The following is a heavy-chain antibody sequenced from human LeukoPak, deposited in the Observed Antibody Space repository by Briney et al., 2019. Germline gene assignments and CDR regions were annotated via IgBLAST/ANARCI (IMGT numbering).Heavy chain of an antibody. CDR2: IHPGDSES. D-gene: IGHD3-16*01. J-gene: IGHJ4*02. CDR3: ARQGLFRGVILQE. Sequence: GASLQISCEGTGSTFTNYWIGWVRQVRGKGLEWMGIIHPGDSESRYSPSFQGQVTMSVDTSINTAYLQLKSLKALDTAKYYCARQGLFRGVILQEWGRGTLVTVSS. CDR1: GSTFTNYW. V-gene: IGHV5-51*01.